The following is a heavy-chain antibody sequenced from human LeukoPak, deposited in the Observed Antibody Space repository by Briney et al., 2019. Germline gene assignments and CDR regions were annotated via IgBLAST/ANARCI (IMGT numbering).Heavy chain of an antibody. Sequence: SETLSLTRTVSGGSISNYYWSWIRQPPGKGLEWIAYINYSGSTNYNPSLKSRVTISVDTSKNQSSLQLSSVTAADTAVYYCARGTYYYDSSGYRYYYPMDVWGKGTTVTVSS. CDR2: INYSGST. CDR1: GGSISNYY. V-gene: IGHV4-59*12. CDR3: ARGTYYYDSSGYRYYYPMDV. D-gene: IGHD3-22*01. J-gene: IGHJ6*03.